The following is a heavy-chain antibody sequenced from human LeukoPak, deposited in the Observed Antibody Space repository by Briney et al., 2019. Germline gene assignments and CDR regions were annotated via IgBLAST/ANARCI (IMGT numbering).Heavy chain of an antibody. D-gene: IGHD5-24*01. CDR1: GFTFSSYW. Sequence: GGSLRLSCAASGFTFSSYWMNWVRQAPGKGLGWVSYISSSDSTIYYADSVKGRFTISRDNAKNSLYLQMNSLRAGDTAVYYCARTIEMATISYFDYWGQGTLVTVSS. CDR2: ISSSDSTI. J-gene: IGHJ4*02. CDR3: ARTIEMATISYFDY. V-gene: IGHV3-48*04.